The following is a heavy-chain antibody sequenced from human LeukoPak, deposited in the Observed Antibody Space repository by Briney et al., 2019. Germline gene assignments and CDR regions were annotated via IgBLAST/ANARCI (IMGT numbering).Heavy chain of an antibody. V-gene: IGHV1-24*01. Sequence: AASVKVSCKVSGYTLTELSMHWVRQAPGKGLEWMGGFDPEDGETIYAQKFQGRVTMTEDTSTDTAYMELSSLRSEDTAVYYCATDLPSSGYYYVFDYWGQGTLVTVSS. J-gene: IGHJ4*02. D-gene: IGHD3-22*01. CDR3: ATDLPSSGYYYVFDY. CDR2: FDPEDGET. CDR1: GYTLTELS.